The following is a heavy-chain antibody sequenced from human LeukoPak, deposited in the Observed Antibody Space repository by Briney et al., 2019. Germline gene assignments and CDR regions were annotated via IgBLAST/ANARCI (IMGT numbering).Heavy chain of an antibody. J-gene: IGHJ4*02. CDR1: GYTFTSYG. CDR3: ARDISYYYDSSGYYFDY. CDR2: ISAYNGNT. Sequence: ASVKVSCKASGYTFTSYGISWVRQAPGQGLEWMGWISAYNGNTNYAQKLQGRVTMTTDTSTSTAYMELRSLRSDDTAVYYCARDISYYYDSSGYYFDYWAREPWSPSPQ. V-gene: IGHV1-18*01. D-gene: IGHD3-22*01.